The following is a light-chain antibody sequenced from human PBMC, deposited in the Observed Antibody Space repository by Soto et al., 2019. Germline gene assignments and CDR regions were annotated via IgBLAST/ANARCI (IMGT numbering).Light chain of an antibody. Sequence: DIQMTQSPSTLSASVGYRVTITCRTSQSISSRLAWYQQKPGKAPKLLIYRASTLESGVPSRFSGSGSGTDFTLTISSLQPEDFATYYCLQDYDYLWTFGQGTKVDIK. CDR1: QSISSR. CDR2: RAS. CDR3: LQDYDYLWT. V-gene: IGKV1-5*03. J-gene: IGKJ1*01.